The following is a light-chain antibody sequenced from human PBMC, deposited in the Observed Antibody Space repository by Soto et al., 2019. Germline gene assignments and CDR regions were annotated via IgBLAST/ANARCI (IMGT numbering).Light chain of an antibody. CDR2: AVT. V-gene: IGLV2-14*03. CDR3: SSYTSSSTL. J-gene: IGLJ2*01. Sequence: QSALTQPASVSGSPGQSITISCTGTSSDVGGYNFVSWYQHHPGKAPKLMIYAVTNRPSGVSNRFSGSKSGNTASLTISGLQAEDEADYYCSSYTSSSTLFGGGTQLTVL. CDR1: SSDVGGYNF.